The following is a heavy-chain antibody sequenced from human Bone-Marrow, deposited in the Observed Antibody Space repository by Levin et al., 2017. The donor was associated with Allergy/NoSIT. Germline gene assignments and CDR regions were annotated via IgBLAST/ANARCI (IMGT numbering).Heavy chain of an antibody. CDR1: GFTFSSNS. D-gene: IGHD1-26*01. V-gene: IGHV3-21*01. CDR3: ARGSGVGGYRPFDL. J-gene: IGHJ3*01. CDR2: IHSSGDDT. Sequence: PGGSLRLSCAASGFTFSSNSMNWVRQAPGKGLEWVSFIHSSGDDTSYGDSVKGRFTISRDNAKNSVSLHMNSLRAEDTAVYYCARGSGVGGYRPFDLWGQGTTVTVSS.